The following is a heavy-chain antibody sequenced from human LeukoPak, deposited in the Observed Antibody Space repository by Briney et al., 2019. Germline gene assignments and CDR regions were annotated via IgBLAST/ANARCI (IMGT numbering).Heavy chain of an antibody. Sequence: SETLSLTCTVSGGSISSSSYYWGWIRQPPGKGLEWIGSIYYSGSTYYNPSLKSRVTISVDTSKNQFSLKLSSVTAADTAVYYCARAYSGSYSRPGWFDPWGQGTLVTVSS. V-gene: IGHV4-39*07. CDR2: IYYSGST. D-gene: IGHD1-26*01. CDR1: GGSISSSSYY. J-gene: IGHJ5*02. CDR3: ARAYSGSYSRPGWFDP.